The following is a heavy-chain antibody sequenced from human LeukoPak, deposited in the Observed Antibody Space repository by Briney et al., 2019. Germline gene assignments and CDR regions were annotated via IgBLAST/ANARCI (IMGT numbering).Heavy chain of an antibody. V-gene: IGHV3-23*01. CDR1: GFTFNNYA. CDR3: AKDQGIQLWLKYFQH. J-gene: IGHJ1*01. CDR2: ISGSGGTT. Sequence: PGGSLRLSCAASGFTFNNYAMTWVRQAPGKGLEWVSAISGSGGTTLYADSVKGRFTISRDNSKSTLYLQMNSLRAEDTAVYYCAKDQGIQLWLKYFQHWGQGTLDTVSS. D-gene: IGHD5-18*01.